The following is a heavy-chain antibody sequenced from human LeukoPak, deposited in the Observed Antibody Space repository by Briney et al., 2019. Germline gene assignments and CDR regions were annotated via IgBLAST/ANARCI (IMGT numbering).Heavy chain of an antibody. D-gene: IGHD2-2*01. V-gene: IGHV3-7*01. CDR2: IKQDGSEK. CDR3: ARKIAVVPAAGPEIDY. J-gene: IGHJ4*02. Sequence: GGSLRLSXAAPGFTFSSYWMSWVRQAPGKGLEWVANIKQDGSEKYYVDSVKGRFTISRDNAKNSLYLQMNSLRAEDTAVYYRARKIAVVPAAGPEIDYWGQGTLVTVSS. CDR1: GFTFSSYW.